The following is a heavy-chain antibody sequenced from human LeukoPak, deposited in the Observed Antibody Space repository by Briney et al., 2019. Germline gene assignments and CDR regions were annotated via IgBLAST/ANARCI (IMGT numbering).Heavy chain of an antibody. Sequence: SETLSLTCTVSGGSTSSGNYYWGWIRQPPGKGLEWIGGISSSGNTYYNPSLKSRITISIDTSKNHFSLKLSSVSATDTAVYYCARLGAGPTYYDFWSGYSSFYFDYWGQGTLVTVSS. CDR3: ARLGAGPTYYDFWSGYSSFYFDY. V-gene: IGHV4-39*02. D-gene: IGHD3-3*01. J-gene: IGHJ4*02. CDR2: ISSSGNT. CDR1: GGSTSSGNYY.